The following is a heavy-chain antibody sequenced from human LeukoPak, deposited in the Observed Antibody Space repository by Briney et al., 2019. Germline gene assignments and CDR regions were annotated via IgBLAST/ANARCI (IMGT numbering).Heavy chain of an antibody. D-gene: IGHD5-24*01. V-gene: IGHV1-2*02. CDR3: AKADGYNCPAY. CDR1: GYTFTGYY. CDR2: IYPNSGDT. J-gene: IGHJ4*02. Sequence: ASVKVSCTASGYTFTGYYMHWVRQAPGQGFEGMGWIYPNSGDTNYAQKFQGRVTLTRDTSISIAYMELSGLRSDDTAVYYCAKADGYNCPAYWGQGTLVTVSS.